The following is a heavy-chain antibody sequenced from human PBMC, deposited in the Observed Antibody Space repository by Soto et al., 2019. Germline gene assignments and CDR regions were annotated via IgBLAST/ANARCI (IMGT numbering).Heavy chain of an antibody. CDR2: INGDGSTT. D-gene: IGHD5-12*01. CDR3: TRSKDGYNLVADY. V-gene: IGHV3-74*01. J-gene: IGHJ4*02. Sequence: EVQLVESGGGLVQPGGSLRLSCAASGFTLSSFWMHWVRQAPGKWLVWVSRINGDGSTTSYADSVKGRFTTSRDNAKNTLYLQMNSLRAEETAVYYCTRSKDGYNLVADYWGQGTLVTVSS. CDR1: GFTLSSFW.